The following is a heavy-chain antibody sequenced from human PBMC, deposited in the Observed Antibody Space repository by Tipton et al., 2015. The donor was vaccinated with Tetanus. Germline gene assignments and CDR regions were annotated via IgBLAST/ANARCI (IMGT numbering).Heavy chain of an antibody. CDR3: ARQGYNGTYQFDY. D-gene: IGHD1-26*01. CDR2: TYYSGSP. V-gene: IGHV4-39*01. J-gene: IGHJ4*02. Sequence: PGLVKPSETLSLTCSVSGGYVSTSGHYWGWIRQAPGKGLEWLGSTYYSGSPHYNPSLNSRVTVFADPTKNQFSLNLISVTAADTAVYYCARQGYNGTYQFDYWGQGILVTVSS. CDR1: GGYVSTSGHY.